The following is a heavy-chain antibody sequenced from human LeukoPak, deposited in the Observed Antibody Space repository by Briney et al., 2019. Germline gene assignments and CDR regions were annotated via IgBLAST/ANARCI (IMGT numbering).Heavy chain of an antibody. D-gene: IGHD6-19*01. Sequence: SGTLSLTCAVYGGSFSGYYWSWIRQPPGKGLEWIGEINHSGSTNYNPSLKSRVTISVDTSKNQFSLKLSSVTAADTAVYYCASLTAVAESYYYYYGMDVWGKGTTVTVSS. CDR1: GGSFSGYY. J-gene: IGHJ6*04. V-gene: IGHV4-34*01. CDR2: INHSGST. CDR3: ASLTAVAESYYYYYGMDV.